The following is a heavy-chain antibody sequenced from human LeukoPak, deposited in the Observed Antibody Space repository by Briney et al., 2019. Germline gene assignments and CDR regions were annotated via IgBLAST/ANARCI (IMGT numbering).Heavy chain of an antibody. CDR2: ISGTGGGT. D-gene: IGHD6-19*01. Sequence: GGSLRLSCAASGFTFNTYAMTWVRQAPGKGLEWVSAISGTGGGTYYSDSVKGWFTISRDNSQNTLSLQMNSLRAEDTAVYYCAKGKVAGNIYYYYGMDVWGQGTTVTVSS. CDR3: AKGKVAGNIYYYYGMDV. CDR1: GFTFNTYA. V-gene: IGHV3-23*01. J-gene: IGHJ6*02.